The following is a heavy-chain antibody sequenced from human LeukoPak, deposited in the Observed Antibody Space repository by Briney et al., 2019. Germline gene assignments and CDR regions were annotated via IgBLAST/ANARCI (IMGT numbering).Heavy chain of an antibody. D-gene: IGHD1-1*01. CDR2: ISGISGAT. J-gene: IGHJ3*02. V-gene: IGHV3-23*01. CDR3: AKDRRPVRPDAFDI. Sequence: GGSLRLSCVASGFMFTSYAMNWVRQAPGKGLEWVSTISGISGATHYADSVKGRFTISRDNYKSTLYLQMNSLRAEDTAIYYCAKDRRPVRPDAFDIWGQGTVVAVSS. CDR1: GFMFTSYA.